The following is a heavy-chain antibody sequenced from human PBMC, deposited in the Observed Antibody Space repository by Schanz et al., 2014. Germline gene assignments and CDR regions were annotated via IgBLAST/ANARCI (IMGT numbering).Heavy chain of an antibody. V-gene: IGHV3-11*06. CDR1: GFTFSDYY. J-gene: IGHJ4*02. CDR2: VSRSTPDI. Sequence: VQLVESGGGLVQPGGSLRLSCAASGFTFSDYYMSWIRQAPGKGLEWVSYVSRSTPDIYYADSVKGRFTMSRDNAKNSVFLQMNSLRAEDTAVYYCVRDSFFAFDYWGQGTLVTVSS. D-gene: IGHD3-3*01. CDR3: VRDSFFAFDY.